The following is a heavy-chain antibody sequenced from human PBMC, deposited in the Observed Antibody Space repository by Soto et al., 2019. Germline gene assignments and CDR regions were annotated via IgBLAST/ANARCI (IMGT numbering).Heavy chain of an antibody. CDR2: IYKSATT. D-gene: IGHD2-15*01. Sequence: KPXETLSLTCSVSGDSIATVDYFWAWIRQPPGQALEYIGYIYKSATTYYNPSFESRVAISLDTSKSQFSLNVTSVTAADTAVYFCARGRYCLTGRCFPNWFDSWGQGTLVTVSS. V-gene: IGHV4-30-4*01. CDR3: ARGRYCLTGRCFPNWFDS. CDR1: GDSIATVDYF. J-gene: IGHJ5*01.